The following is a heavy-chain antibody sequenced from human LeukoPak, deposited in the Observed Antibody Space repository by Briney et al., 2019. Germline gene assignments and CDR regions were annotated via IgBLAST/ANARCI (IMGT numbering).Heavy chain of an antibody. J-gene: IGHJ5*02. CDR2: IKQDGSEK. Sequence: PGGSVRLSCAASGFPLSRYWMSWVRHATGEGLEWVANIKQDGSEKYYVASVKGRFTISRDNATNSLYLQMSSLRAEDTAVYYCASYGSGRITGFDPWGEGTLVTVSS. CDR1: GFPLSRYW. V-gene: IGHV3-7*01. CDR3: ASYGSGRITGFDP. D-gene: IGHD3-10*01.